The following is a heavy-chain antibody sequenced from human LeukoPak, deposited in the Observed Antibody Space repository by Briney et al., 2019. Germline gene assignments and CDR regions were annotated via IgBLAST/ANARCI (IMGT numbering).Heavy chain of an antibody. CDR1: GFTFSSYA. J-gene: IGHJ1*01. CDR3: TIMHGYYDGSGYWVQ. CDR2: ISGSGGST. V-gene: IGHV3-23*01. D-gene: IGHD3-22*01. Sequence: GGSLRLSCAASGFTFSSYAMSWVRQAPGKGLEWVSAISGSGGSTYYADSVKGRFTISRDNPRNTLYMQMNSLRDEDTAVYYCTIMHGYYDGSGYWVQWGQGTLVTVSS.